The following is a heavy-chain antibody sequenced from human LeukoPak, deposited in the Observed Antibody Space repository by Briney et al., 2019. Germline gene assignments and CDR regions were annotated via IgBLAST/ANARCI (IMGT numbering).Heavy chain of an antibody. CDR3: AKGSYYDSSGSFYFDY. Sequence: PGGSLRLSCAASGFTFSGSAMHWVRQASGKGLEWVGRIRSKANSYATAYAASVKGRFTISRDDSKNTAYLQMNSLKTEDTAAYYCAKGSYYDSSGSFYFDYWGQGTLVTVSS. CDR2: IRSKANSYAT. D-gene: IGHD3-22*01. V-gene: IGHV3-73*01. J-gene: IGHJ4*02. CDR1: GFTFSGSA.